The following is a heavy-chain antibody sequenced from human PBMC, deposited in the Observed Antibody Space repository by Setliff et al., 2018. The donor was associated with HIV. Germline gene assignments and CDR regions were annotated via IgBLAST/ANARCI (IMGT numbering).Heavy chain of an antibody. CDR2: INHSGST. J-gene: IGHJ4*02. Sequence: ASETLSLTCAVYGGSFSGYYWSWIRQPPGKGLEWIGEINHSGSTNFNPSLKSRVTISVDRSKNQFSLKLSSVTAADTAVYYCARAPLEYSGYDYLRYFDYWGQGTLVTVSS. CDR3: ARAPLEYSGYDYLRYFDY. D-gene: IGHD5-12*01. V-gene: IGHV4-34*01. CDR1: GGSFSGYY.